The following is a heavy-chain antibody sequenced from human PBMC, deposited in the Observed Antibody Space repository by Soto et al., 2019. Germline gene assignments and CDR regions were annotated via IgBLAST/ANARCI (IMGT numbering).Heavy chain of an antibody. CDR1: GESFSGYY. CDR2: INHSGST. Sequence: QVQLQQWGAGLLKPSETLSLTCAVYGESFSGYYWTWIRQPPGKGLEWIGEINHSGSTNYNTSLKSRVTISVDTSKNQFSLKLSSMTAADTAVYYCARDRRSYSDYFDYWGQGTLVTVSS. J-gene: IGHJ4*02. CDR3: ARDRRSYSDYFDY. V-gene: IGHV4-34*01. D-gene: IGHD1-26*01.